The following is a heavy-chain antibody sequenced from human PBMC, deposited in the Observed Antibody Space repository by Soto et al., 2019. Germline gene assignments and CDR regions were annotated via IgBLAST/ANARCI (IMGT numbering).Heavy chain of an antibody. CDR2: INPNSGGT. J-gene: IGHJ6*02. CDR3: ARDRDYYAPTYYGMDV. D-gene: IGHD3-10*01. CDR1: GYTFTGYY. V-gene: IGHV1-2*02. Sequence: ASVKVSCKASGYTFTGYYMHWVRQAPGQGLEWMGWINPNSGGTNYAQKFQGRVTMTRDTSISTAYMELSRLRSDDTAVYYCARDRDYYAPTYYGMDVWGQGTKVTV.